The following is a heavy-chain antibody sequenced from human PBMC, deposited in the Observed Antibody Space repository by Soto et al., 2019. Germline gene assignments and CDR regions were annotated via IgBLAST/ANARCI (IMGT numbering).Heavy chain of an antibody. CDR3: ARGQRAEAGSWYFES. CDR1: GFTLSSYD. D-gene: IGHD6-13*01. V-gene: IGHV3-13*05. CDR2: IGVPGDP. Sequence: EVQVVESGGGLVQPGGSLRLSCAASGFTLSSYDMHWVRQAAGKTLEWVSAIGVPGDPFYPDSVKGRFTISRENARNSLYLQMNSLRAGDTAVYYCARGQRAEAGSWYFESWGQGTLVTVSS. J-gene: IGHJ4*02.